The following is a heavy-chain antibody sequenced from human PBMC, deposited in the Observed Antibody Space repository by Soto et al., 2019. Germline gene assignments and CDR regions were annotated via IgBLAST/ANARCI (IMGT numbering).Heavy chain of an antibody. CDR3: ARLMGPSFDL. J-gene: IGHJ4*02. V-gene: IGHV3-72*01. CDR1: GFTFSDHH. Sequence: EMQLLESGGALEQPRGSLRLSCAASGFTFSDHHMDWVRQAPGKGLEWVGRARNKANSYTTAYAASVKGRFTISRDDSKNSLSLQMNSLKTEDTAVYFCARLMGPSFDLWGQGTLVTVSS. CDR2: ARNKANSYTT. D-gene: IGHD2-8*01.